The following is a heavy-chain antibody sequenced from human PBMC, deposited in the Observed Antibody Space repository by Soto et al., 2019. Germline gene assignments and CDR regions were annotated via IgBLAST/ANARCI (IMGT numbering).Heavy chain of an antibody. CDR2: IYYSGST. CDR3: ARGIAVAGNLDY. V-gene: IGHV4-61*01. J-gene: IGHJ4*02. Sequence: QVQLQESGPGLVKPSETLSLTCTVSGGSVSSGSYYWSWIRQPPGKGLEWIGYIYYSGSTNYNHSHKSRVTISVDTSKNQFSLKVSSVTAADTAVYYCARGIAVAGNLDYWGQGTMVAVSS. CDR1: GGSVSSGSYY. D-gene: IGHD6-19*01.